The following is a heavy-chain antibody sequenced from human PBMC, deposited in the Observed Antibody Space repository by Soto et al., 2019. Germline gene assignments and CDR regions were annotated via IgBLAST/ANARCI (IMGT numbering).Heavy chain of an antibody. V-gene: IGHV1-69*13. Sequence: GASVKVSCKSSGYTFTSYGISCVRQAPGQGLEWMGGIIPIFGTANYAQKFQGRVTITADESTSTAYMELSSLRSEDTAVYYCAREKGHYDSRAHDYYYYGMDVWGQGTTVTVSS. CDR2: IIPIFGTA. CDR3: AREKGHYDSRAHDYYYYGMDV. J-gene: IGHJ6*02. D-gene: IGHD3-22*01. CDR1: GYTFTSYG.